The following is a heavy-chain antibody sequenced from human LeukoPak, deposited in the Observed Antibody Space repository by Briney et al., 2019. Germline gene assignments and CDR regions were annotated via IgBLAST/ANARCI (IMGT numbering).Heavy chain of an antibody. CDR2: INHSGST. CDR1: GGSFSGYY. V-gene: IGHV4-34*01. J-gene: IGHJ6*02. Sequence: SETLSLTCAVYGGSFSGYYWSWIRQPPGKGLEWTGEINHSGSTNYNPSLKSRVTISVDTSKNQFSLKLSSVTAADTAVYYCGRGNYYNVDVWGQGTTVTVSS. CDR3: GRGNYYNVDV.